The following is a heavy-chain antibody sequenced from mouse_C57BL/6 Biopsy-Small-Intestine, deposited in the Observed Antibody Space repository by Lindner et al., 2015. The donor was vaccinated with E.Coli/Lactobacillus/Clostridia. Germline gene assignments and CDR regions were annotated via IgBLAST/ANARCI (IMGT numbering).Heavy chain of an antibody. D-gene: IGHD6-1*01. CDR3: ARVRVIAVGGKGRFDS. J-gene: IGHJ4*01. Sequence: SVKVSCKASGYIFSDYYTHWVRQVPGQGLEWMGWINPETGDTTYAQKFQGRVTLTRDTSTSTAYMELSSLRSDDTAIYYCARVRVIAVGGKGRFDSWGQGTLVTVSS. CDR1: GYIFSDYY. CDR2: INPETGDT. V-gene: IGHV1-66*01.